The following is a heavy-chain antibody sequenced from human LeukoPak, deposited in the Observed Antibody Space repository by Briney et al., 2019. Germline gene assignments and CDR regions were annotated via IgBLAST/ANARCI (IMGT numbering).Heavy chain of an antibody. CDR1: GFTFSSYN. CDR2: ITSDSATT. V-gene: IGHV3-48*01. CDR3: ARGPPFLKYFEY. J-gene: IGHJ4*02. Sequence: PGGSLRLSCVASGFTFSSYNQNCVRQAPGKGLEWISYITSDSATTFYVDSVKGRFTISRDNANKSLFLQMTSLRAEDTALYYCARGPPFLKYFEYWGQGTLVTVSS. D-gene: IGHD3-3*01.